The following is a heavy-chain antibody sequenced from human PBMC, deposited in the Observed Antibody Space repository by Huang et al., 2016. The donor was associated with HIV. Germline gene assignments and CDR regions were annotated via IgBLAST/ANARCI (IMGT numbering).Heavy chain of an antibody. V-gene: IGHV4-39*01. CDR1: GVSISNSRYY. Sequence: QLQLQESGPGLVKPSETLSLTCTVSGVSISNSRYYWGGIRQPPGKGLECIGSSYYIGMTYNNPSLNRRNTMSIDASKNQFALKLNSVTAADTAGYYCSRQDEKGYCAGDCSNHYYFGLDFWGHGTTVTVS. CDR3: SRQDEKGYCAGDCSNHYYFGLDF. J-gene: IGHJ6*02. CDR2: SYYIGMT. D-gene: IGHD2-21*02.